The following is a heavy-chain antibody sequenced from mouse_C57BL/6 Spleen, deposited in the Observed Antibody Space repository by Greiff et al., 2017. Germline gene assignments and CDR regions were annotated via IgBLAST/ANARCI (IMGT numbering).Heavy chain of an antibody. Sequence: EVQLQQSGPELVKPGASVKISCKASGYSFTDYNMNWVKQSNGKSLEWIGVINPNSGTTSYNQKFKGKATLTVDPSSSTAYMQRNRLTSEDSAVYYCTSAYYSPLGEGYWGQGTTLTVSA. J-gene: IGHJ2*01. CDR3: TSAYYSPLGEGY. V-gene: IGHV1-39*01. CDR2: INPNSGTT. D-gene: IGHD1-1*01. CDR1: GYSFTDYN.